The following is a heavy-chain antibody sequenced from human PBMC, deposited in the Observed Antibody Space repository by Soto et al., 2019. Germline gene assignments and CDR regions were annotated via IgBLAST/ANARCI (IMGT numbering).Heavy chain of an antibody. CDR3: AHRYGGNYYRWYFDS. J-gene: IGHJ4*02. D-gene: IGHD1-26*01. V-gene: IGHV2-5*01. Sequence: QITLKESGPTLVKPTQTLTVTCTFSGFSLSTSGAGVGWIRQSPGKAPEWLALISWKDEKRYNPGLKSRLTITKDTSKNPVVLTMTDSDPVDTATYFCAHRYGGNYYRWYFDSWGQGTLVTVSS. CDR1: GFSLSTSGAG. CDR2: ISWKDEK.